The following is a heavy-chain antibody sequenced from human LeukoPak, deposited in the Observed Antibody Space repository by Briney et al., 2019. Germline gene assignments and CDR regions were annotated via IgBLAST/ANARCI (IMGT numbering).Heavy chain of an antibody. CDR2: ISGSGGST. D-gene: IGHD2-2*01. J-gene: IGHJ6*02. V-gene: IGHV3-23*01. CDR1: GFTFSSYA. Sequence: GGSLRLSCAASGFTFSSYAMSWVRQAPGKGLEWVSAISGSGGSTYYADSVKGRFTISRDNSKNTLYLQMNSQRAEDTAVYYCAKASRNQLQHYYYYGMDVWGQGTTVTVSS. CDR3: AKASRNQLQHYYYYGMDV.